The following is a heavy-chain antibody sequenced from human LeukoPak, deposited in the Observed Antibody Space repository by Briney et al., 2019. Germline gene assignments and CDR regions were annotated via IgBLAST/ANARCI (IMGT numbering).Heavy chain of an antibody. D-gene: IGHD1/OR15-1a*01. Sequence: SETLSLTCTVSGGSVSSGSYYWGWIRQPPGKGLEWIGYIYYSGSTNYNPSLKSRVTISVDTSKNQFSLKLSSVTAADTAVYYCARDSRALPITGTKFYYYYYGMDVWGQGTTVTVSS. V-gene: IGHV4-61*01. CDR1: GGSVSSGSYY. J-gene: IGHJ6*02. CDR2: IYYSGST. CDR3: ARDSRALPITGTKFYYYYYGMDV.